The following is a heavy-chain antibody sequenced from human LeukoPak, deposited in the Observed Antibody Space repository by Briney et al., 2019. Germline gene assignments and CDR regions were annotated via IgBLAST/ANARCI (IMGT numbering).Heavy chain of an antibody. V-gene: IGHV4-38-2*01. Sequence: PSETLSLTCAVSGYSISSGYYWGSIRQPPGKGLEWIGSIYHSGSTYYNPSLKSRVTISVDTSKNQFSLKLSSVTAADTAVYYCARGPDGDSDYWGQGTLVTVSS. D-gene: IGHD4-17*01. CDR1: GYSISSGYY. CDR2: IYHSGST. J-gene: IGHJ4*02. CDR3: ARGPDGDSDY.